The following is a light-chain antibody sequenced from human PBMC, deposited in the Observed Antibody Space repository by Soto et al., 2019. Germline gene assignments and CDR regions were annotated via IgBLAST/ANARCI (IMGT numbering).Light chain of an antibody. Sequence: DIVMTQSPDSLAVSLGERATINCKSSQSVLYSTNNKNYLAWYQQKRGQPPKLLIYWAATRESGVPDRFSGSGSETDFTLTISSLQAEDGAVYYCQQYYITPLTFGGGTKVEI. V-gene: IGKV4-1*01. CDR2: WAA. CDR1: QSVLYSTNNKNY. CDR3: QQYYITPLT. J-gene: IGKJ4*01.